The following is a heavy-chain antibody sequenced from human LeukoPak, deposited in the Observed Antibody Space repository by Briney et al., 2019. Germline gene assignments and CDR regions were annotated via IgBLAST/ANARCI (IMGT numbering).Heavy chain of an antibody. CDR3: ARVVVNGGDYFDY. Sequence: ASVKVSCKASGYTFTGYHMHWVRQAPGQGLEWMGWINPNSGGTNYAQKFQGRVTMTRDTSISTAYMELSRLRSDDTAVYYCARVVVNGGDYFDYWGQGTLVTVSS. V-gene: IGHV1-2*02. D-gene: IGHD2-15*01. CDR2: INPNSGGT. CDR1: GYTFTGYH. J-gene: IGHJ4*02.